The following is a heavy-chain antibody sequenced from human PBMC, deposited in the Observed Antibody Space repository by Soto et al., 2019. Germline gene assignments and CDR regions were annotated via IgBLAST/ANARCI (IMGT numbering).Heavy chain of an antibody. V-gene: IGHV4-4*02. CDR1: GGSISSSNW. J-gene: IGHJ2*01. Sequence: QVQLQESGPGLVKPSGTLSLTCAVSGGSISSSNWWSWVRQPPGKGLEGIGEIYHSGSTNHNPSLKSRVPISVDKSKNQFSLKLSSVTAADTAVYYCARGVYGDYVDWYFDLWGRGTLVTVSS. D-gene: IGHD4-17*01. CDR3: ARGVYGDYVDWYFDL. CDR2: IYHSGST.